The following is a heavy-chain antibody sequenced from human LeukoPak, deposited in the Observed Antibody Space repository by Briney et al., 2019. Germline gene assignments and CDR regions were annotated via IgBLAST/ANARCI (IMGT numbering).Heavy chain of an antibody. J-gene: IGHJ6*03. CDR1: GYTFTSYD. D-gene: IGHD3-3*01. CDR3: ARGSYDFCSGYTRYYYYYMDV. Sequence: SVKVSCKASGYTFTSYDINWVRQAPGQGLEWMGGIIPIFGTANYAQKFQGRVTITTDESTSTAYMELSSLRSEDTAVYYCARGSYDFCSGYTRYYYYYMDVWGKGTTVTASS. V-gene: IGHV1-69*05. CDR2: IIPIFGTA.